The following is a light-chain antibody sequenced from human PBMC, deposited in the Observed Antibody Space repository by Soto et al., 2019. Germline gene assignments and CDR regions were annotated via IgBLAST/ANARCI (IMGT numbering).Light chain of an antibody. CDR2: DVI. V-gene: IGLV2-14*01. CDR1: SSDVGGYNY. CDR3: SSYTSSSTVV. J-gene: IGLJ2*01. Sequence: QSALTQPASVSGSPGQSITISCTGTSSDVGGYNYVSWYQQHPGKAPKLMIYDVINRPSGVSNRFSGSKSGNTASLTISGLQAEDEADYYFSSYTSSSTVVFGGGTKLTVL.